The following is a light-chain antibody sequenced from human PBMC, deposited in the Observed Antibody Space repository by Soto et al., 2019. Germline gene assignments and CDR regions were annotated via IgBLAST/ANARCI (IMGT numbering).Light chain of an antibody. J-gene: IGLJ1*01. V-gene: IGLV2-11*01. CDR1: GNDVGAYAH. Sequence: QSVLTQPLSVSGSPGQSVAISCTGTGNDVGAYAHVSWYQHSPDKAPKLLIFDVNKRPSGVPDRFSGSKSGNTASLTISGLQPDDEAEYFCSSFAGTYSLYVFGSGTKATVL. CDR3: SSFAGTYSLYV. CDR2: DVN.